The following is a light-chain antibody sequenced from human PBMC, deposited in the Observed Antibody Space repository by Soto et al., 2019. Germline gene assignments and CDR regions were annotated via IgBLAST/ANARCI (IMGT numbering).Light chain of an antibody. CDR2: EVT. CDR3: SSYTGNTNILYV. V-gene: IGLV2-8*01. CDR1: SSDVGAYNY. J-gene: IGLJ1*01. Sequence: QSALIQPPSASGSPGQSVTISCTGTSSDVGAYNYVSWYQLHPGKAPKLIISEVTKRPSGVPDRFSGSKSGNTASLTVSGLQAEDEADYHCSSYTGNTNILYVFGSRTKVTVL.